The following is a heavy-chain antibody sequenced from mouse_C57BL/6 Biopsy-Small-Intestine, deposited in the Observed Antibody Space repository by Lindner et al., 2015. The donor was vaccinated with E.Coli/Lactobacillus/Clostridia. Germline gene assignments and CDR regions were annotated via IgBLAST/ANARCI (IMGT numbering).Heavy chain of an antibody. CDR2: INPYNGDT. CDR1: GYTFTDYY. CDR3: ARGYDGYYGYFDV. V-gene: IGHV1-19*01. D-gene: IGHD2-3*01. J-gene: IGHJ1*03. Sequence: VQLQESGPVLVKPGASVKMSCKASGYTFTDYYMNWVKQSHGKSLEWIGVINPYNGDTSYNQKFKGKATLTVDKSSSTTYMELNSLTSEDSAVYYCARGYDGYYGYFDVWGTGTTVTVSS.